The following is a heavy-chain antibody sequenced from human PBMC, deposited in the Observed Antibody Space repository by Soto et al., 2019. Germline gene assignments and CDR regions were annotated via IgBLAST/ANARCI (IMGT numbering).Heavy chain of an antibody. CDR1: GGTVSSYA. CDR2: IIPISDTT. D-gene: IGHD2-2*01. Sequence: QVQLVQSGAEVKKPGSSVKVSCKASGGTVSSYAISWVRQAPGQGLEWMGGIIPISDTTNYAQKFQGRVTITADESTSTAYMELSSLRSEDTAVYYCARSQGSSTSLEIYYYYDYGMDVWGQGTTVTVSS. V-gene: IGHV1-69*01. CDR3: ARSQGSSTSLEIYYYYDYGMDV. J-gene: IGHJ6*02.